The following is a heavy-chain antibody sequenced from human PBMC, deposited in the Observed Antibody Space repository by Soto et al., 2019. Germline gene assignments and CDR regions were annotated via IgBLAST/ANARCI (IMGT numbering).Heavy chain of an antibody. Sequence: ASVKVSCKASGFTFTSSAVQWVRQAPGQGLEWMGWINPNTGGTNSAQRFQGRVTMTRDTSTTTDYMELSALTSDDTARYYSARGLGLGECWGQGTLVTVSS. CDR1: GFTFTSSA. J-gene: IGHJ1*01. CDR3: ARGLGLGEC. D-gene: IGHD3-9*01. V-gene: IGHV1-2*02. CDR2: INPNTGGT.